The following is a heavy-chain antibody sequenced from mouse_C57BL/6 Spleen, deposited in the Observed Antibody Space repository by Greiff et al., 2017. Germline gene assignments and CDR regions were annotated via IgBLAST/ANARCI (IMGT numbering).Heavy chain of an antibody. Sequence: QVQLQQPGAELVRPGTSVKLSCKASGYTFTSYWMHWVKQRPGQGLEWIGVIDPSDSYTNYNQKFKGKATLTVDTSSSQAYMQLSSLTSEDSAVYYCARSGVTTVVGGFDYWGQGTTLTVSS. CDR2: IDPSDSYT. CDR3: ARSGVTTVVGGFDY. CDR1: GYTFTSYW. V-gene: IGHV1-59*01. D-gene: IGHD1-1*01. J-gene: IGHJ2*01.